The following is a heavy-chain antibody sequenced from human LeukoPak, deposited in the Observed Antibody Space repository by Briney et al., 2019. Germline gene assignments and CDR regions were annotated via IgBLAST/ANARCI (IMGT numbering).Heavy chain of an antibody. CDR3: AREEASAADS. D-gene: IGHD2-2*01. CDR2: IYYTGGT. CDR1: GGSLSSSNHY. Sequence: SETLSLTCTVSGGSLSSSNHYWAWVRQPPGKGLEWIGSIYYTGGTFYSPSLKSRVTLNVDASNNQFSLNLNTVTAADTAVYFCAREEASAADSWGQGTLVTVSS. V-gene: IGHV4-39*01. J-gene: IGHJ5*02.